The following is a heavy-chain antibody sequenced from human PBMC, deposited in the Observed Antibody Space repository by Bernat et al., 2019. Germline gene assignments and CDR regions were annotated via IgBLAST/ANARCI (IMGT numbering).Heavy chain of an antibody. CDR1: GYTFTSYG. Sequence: QVQLVQSGAEVKKPGASVKVSCKASGYTFTSYGISWVRQAPGQGLEWMGWMNPNSGNTGCAQKFQGRVTMSRNTSISTAYMELSSLRSEDTAVYYCARAHCSTTSCYPKDAFDIWGQGTMVTVSS. V-gene: IGHV1-8*02. D-gene: IGHD2-2*01. CDR2: MNPNSGNT. CDR3: ARAHCSTTSCYPKDAFDI. J-gene: IGHJ3*02.